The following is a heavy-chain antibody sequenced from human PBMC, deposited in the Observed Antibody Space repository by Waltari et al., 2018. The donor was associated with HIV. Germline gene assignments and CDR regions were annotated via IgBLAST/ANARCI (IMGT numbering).Heavy chain of an antibody. CDR2: IDHTGTS. Sequence: QVHLPQWGSGLLKPSGTLSLTCAVYVGSFSGYYWTWIRQSPGRGLEWMGEIDHTGTSTYKPALKGRVTMSVDTSKNQFSLTLKSVTAADTAVYYCVRGFGNYGFYFDYWGQGKLVSVSS. CDR3: VRGFGNYGFYFDY. CDR1: VGSFSGYY. D-gene: IGHD3-16*01. V-gene: IGHV4-34*02. J-gene: IGHJ4*02.